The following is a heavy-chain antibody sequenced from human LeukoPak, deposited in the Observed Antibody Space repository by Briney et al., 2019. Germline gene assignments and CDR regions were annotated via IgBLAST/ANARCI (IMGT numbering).Heavy chain of an antibody. CDR3: ARRAGVLRYFDWLFPSYFDY. CDR2: IYYSGST. V-gene: IGHV4-59*12. CDR1: GGSISSYY. J-gene: IGHJ4*02. D-gene: IGHD3-9*01. Sequence: SETLSLTCTVSGGSISSYYWSWIRQPPGKGLEWIGYIYYSGSTNYNPSLKSRVTISVDTSKNQFSLKLSSVTAADTAVYYCARRAGVLRYFDWLFPSYFDYWGQGTLVTVSS.